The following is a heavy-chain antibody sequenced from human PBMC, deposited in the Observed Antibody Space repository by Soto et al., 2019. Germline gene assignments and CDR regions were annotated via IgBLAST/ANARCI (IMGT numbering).Heavy chain of an antibody. Sequence: QVQLEQSGAEVKKPGSSVRVACKASGGTFTSDAISWVRQAPGQGLEWMGRIIPLFGTPNYAQEFQCRVTIVAEASTSTVYMELNRLRSEDTAVYYCASGVGISSGAVTREFHVWGQGSPVT. CDR3: ASGVGISSGAVTREFHV. V-gene: IGHV1-69*01. CDR1: GGTFTSDA. D-gene: IGHD3-16*01. CDR2: IIPLFGTP. J-gene: IGHJ4*02.